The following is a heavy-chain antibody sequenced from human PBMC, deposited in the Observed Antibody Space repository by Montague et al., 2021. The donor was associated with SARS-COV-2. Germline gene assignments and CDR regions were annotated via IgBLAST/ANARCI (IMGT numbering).Heavy chain of an antibody. CDR2: ITRNGGDT. J-gene: IGHJ4*02. CDR3: SRGFNYGPFDL. D-gene: IGHD4-17*01. Sequence: SLRLSCAASGFTFDDYGMSWVRQAPGKGLEWVSGITRNGGDTGYGDSVKGRFTISRDNAKNSLYLRMTSLRAEDTALYYCSRGFNYGPFDLWGQGSLVTVSS. CDR1: GFTFDDYG. V-gene: IGHV3-20*04.